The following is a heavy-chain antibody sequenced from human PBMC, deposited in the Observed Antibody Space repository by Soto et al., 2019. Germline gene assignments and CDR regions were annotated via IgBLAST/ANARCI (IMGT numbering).Heavy chain of an antibody. CDR1: GFTFSDYY. D-gene: IGHD4-17*01. V-gene: IGHV3-11*01. J-gene: IGHJ6*03. CDR3: ARDHPDTVTISHYYYYYMDV. Sequence: GGSLRLSCAASGFTFSDYYMSWIRQAPGKGLEWVSYISSSGSTIYYADSVKGRFTISRDNAKNSLYLQMNSLRAEDTAVYYCARDHPDTVTISHYYYYYMDVWGKGTTVTVSS. CDR2: ISSSGSTI.